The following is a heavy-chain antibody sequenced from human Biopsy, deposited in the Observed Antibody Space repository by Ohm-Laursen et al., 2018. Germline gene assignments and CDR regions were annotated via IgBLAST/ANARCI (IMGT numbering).Heavy chain of an antibody. CDR2: VYNGGIT. J-gene: IGHJ5*02. CDR3: ARTPRDSFWSGSYKRGLWFDP. CDR1: GGSIISYY. D-gene: IGHD3-3*01. Sequence: SDTLSLTCSVSGGSIISYYWTWIRQPPGKGLEWIGHVYNGGITNYNPSLKSRVTISKDTSKNQFSLQVNSVTAADTAVYYCARTPRDSFWSGSYKRGLWFDPWGQEPWSSSPQ. V-gene: IGHV4-59*07.